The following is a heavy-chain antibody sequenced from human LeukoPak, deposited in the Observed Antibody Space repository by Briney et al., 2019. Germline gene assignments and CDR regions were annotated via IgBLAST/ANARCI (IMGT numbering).Heavy chain of an antibody. CDR3: ARLEYYYVSGNYYKLFDY. CDR2: ISSSGSTI. CDR1: GFTFSSYS. J-gene: IGHJ4*02. Sequence: GGSLRLSCAASGFTFSSYSMNWVRQAPGKGLEWVSDISSSGSTIYFADSVKGRFTISRDNAKNSLYLQMNSLRDEDTAVYYCARLEYYYVSGNYYKLFDYWGQGTLVTVCS. V-gene: IGHV3-48*02. D-gene: IGHD3-10*01.